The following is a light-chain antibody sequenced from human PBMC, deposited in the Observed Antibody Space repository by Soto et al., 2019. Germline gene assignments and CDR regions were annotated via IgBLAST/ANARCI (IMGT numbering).Light chain of an antibody. V-gene: IGLV2-14*01. J-gene: IGLJ3*02. CDR3: SSYTSSTTWG. CDR2: EVS. Sequence: QSALTQPASVSGSPGQSITISCTGTSSDVGDYNYVSWYRQHPGKAPKLMIYEVSNRPSGISDRFSGSKSGNTASLTISGLQAEDEADYYCSSYTSSTTWGFGGGTKLTVL. CDR1: SSDVGDYNY.